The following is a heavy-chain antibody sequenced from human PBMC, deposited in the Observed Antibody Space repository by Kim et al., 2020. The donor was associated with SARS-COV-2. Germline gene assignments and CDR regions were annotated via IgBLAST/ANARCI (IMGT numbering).Heavy chain of an antibody. V-gene: IGHV1-46*01. D-gene: IGHD3-22*01. CDR3: ARGSYDSSGYPGDYFDY. J-gene: IGHJ4*02. Sequence: ASVKVSCKASGYTFTSYYMHWVRQAPGQGLEWMGIINPSGGSTSYAQKFQGRVTMTRDTSTSTVYMELSSLRSEDTAVYYCARGSYDSSGYPGDYFDYWGQGTLVTVSS. CDR1: GYTFTSYY. CDR2: INPSGGST.